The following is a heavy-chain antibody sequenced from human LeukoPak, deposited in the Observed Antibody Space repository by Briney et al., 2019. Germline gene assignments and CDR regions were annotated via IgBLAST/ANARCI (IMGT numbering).Heavy chain of an antibody. J-gene: IGHJ4*02. V-gene: IGHV1-2*06. D-gene: IGHD6-19*01. CDR3: ARESSSGWYFNY. CDR1: GYTFTGYY. Sequence: ASVKVSCKASGYTFTGYYMHWVPQAPGQGLEWMGRINPNSGGTNYAQKFQGSVTMTRDTSISTAYMELSRPRPEDTAVYYCARESSSGWYFNYCGQGPVVTVSS. CDR2: INPNSGGT.